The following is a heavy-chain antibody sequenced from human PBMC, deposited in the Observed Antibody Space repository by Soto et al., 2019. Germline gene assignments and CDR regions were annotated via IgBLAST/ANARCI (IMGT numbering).Heavy chain of an antibody. J-gene: IGHJ4*02. CDR2: IKEDGSEK. Sequence: DVQLVESGGGLVQPGGSLRLSCAASGITFINYWMTWVRQVPGKGLEWVANIKEDGSEKYFVDSVKGRFTISRDNARNSLYLQMNSLRAEDTAVSYCACDGGGYSYAYYFDYWGQGALVSVSS. D-gene: IGHD3-16*01. CDR1: GITFINYW. CDR3: ACDGGGYSYAYYFDY. V-gene: IGHV3-7*05.